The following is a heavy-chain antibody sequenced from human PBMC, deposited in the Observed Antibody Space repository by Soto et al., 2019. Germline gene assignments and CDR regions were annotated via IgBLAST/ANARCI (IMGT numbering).Heavy chain of an antibody. CDR1: GFTFSSYG. J-gene: IGHJ4*02. CDR2: IWYDGNNK. CDR3: VGRGNQNWGDY. Sequence: QVQLVESGGGVVQPGRSRRLSCAASGFTFSSYGMHWVRQAPGKGLEWVSSIWYDGNNKYYADSVKGRFTISRDNYRNTLFLQMNSLRAEDRALYYCVGRGNQNWGDYWGQGTQVTVSS. V-gene: IGHV3-33*01. D-gene: IGHD7-27*01.